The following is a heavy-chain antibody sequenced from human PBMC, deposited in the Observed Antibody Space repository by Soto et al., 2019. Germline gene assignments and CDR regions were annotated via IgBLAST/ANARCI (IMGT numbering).Heavy chain of an antibody. CDR3: AKWNGRHTPGVDY. Sequence: GGSLRLSCAASGFTFSSYGMHWVRQAPGKGLEWVAVISYDGSNKYYADSVKGRFTISRDNSKNTLYLQMNSLRAEDTAVYYCAKWNGRHTPGVDYCGQRTLVTV. V-gene: IGHV3-30*18. D-gene: IGHD1-26*01. CDR2: ISYDGSNK. J-gene: IGHJ4*01. CDR1: GFTFSSYG.